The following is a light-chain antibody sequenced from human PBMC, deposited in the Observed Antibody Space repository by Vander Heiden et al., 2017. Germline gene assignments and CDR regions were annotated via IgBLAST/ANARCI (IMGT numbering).Light chain of an antibody. CDR3: SSYTSSSSVV. CDR2: EVS. Sequence: QSALTQPASVSGSLGQSITISCTGTSSDVGGHNYVSWYQQHPGKVPKLMIYEVSNQPSRVSSRFSGSKSGNSASLTISGLQAEDEADYYCSSYTSSSSVVFGGGTKLTVL. J-gene: IGLJ3*02. CDR1: SSDVGGHNY. V-gene: IGLV2-14*01.